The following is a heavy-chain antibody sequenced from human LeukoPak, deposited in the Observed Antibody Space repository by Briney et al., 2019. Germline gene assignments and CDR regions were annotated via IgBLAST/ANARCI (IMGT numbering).Heavy chain of an antibody. CDR2: INWNGGST. Sequence: GGSPRLSCAASGFTFDDYGMSWVRQAPGRGLEWVSGINWNGGSTGYADSVKGRFTISRDNAKNSLYLQMNSLRAEDTALYYCATFWSGYYVFDYWGQGTLVTVSS. D-gene: IGHD3-3*01. CDR3: ATFWSGYYVFDY. J-gene: IGHJ4*02. CDR1: GFTFDDYG. V-gene: IGHV3-20*04.